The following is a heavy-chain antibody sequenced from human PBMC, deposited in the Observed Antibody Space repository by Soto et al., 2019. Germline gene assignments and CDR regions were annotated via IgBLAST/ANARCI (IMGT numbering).Heavy chain of an antibody. Sequence: EVQLAESGGGLVQAGGSLRLSSAASGFTLSSYAMNWVLQAPGKGLGWVSYISCSSSNIQYAGSVKGRFTITRDNDKNSLDLQMISLRDDDTAVDFCAGDCSLGNRWCRWFDPWGQGTLVTVSS. D-gene: IGHD2-8*02. CDR2: ISCSSSNI. V-gene: IGHV3-48*02. J-gene: IGHJ5*02. CDR1: GFTLSSYA. CDR3: AGDCSLGNRWCRWFDP.